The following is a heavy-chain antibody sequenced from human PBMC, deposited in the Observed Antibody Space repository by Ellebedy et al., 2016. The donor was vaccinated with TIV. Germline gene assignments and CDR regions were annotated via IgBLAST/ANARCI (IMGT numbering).Heavy chain of an antibody. V-gene: IGHV5-51*01. CDR1: GYSFTRYW. J-gene: IGHJ3*02. Sequence: KVSXXASGYSFTRYWIGWVRRMPGTGLEWMGIIYPSDSDTRYSPSFQGQVTISADKSIGTAYLQWSSLKASDTAIYYCARQTGDQLSSFDIWGQGTMVTVSS. CDR3: ARQTGDQLSSFDI. CDR2: IYPSDSDT. D-gene: IGHD2-21*01.